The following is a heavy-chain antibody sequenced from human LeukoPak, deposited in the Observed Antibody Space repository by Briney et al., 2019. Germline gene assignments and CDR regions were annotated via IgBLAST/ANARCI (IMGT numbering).Heavy chain of an antibody. CDR1: GFTFRTYW. V-gene: IGHV3-7*03. CDR2: IKQDGNEK. J-gene: IGHJ4*02. Sequence: GGSLRLPCAASGFTFRTYWMSWVRQAPGKGLEWVANIKQDGNEKYYVDSVKGRFTISRDNAKHSLYLQMNSLTTEDTAFYYCARDVLYDSIAYYSDCWGQGTLVTVSS. D-gene: IGHD3-22*01. CDR3: ARDVLYDSIAYYSDC.